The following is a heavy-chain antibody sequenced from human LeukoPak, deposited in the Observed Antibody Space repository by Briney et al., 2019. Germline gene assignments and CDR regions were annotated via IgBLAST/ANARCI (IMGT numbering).Heavy chain of an antibody. J-gene: IGHJ4*02. CDR2: INPNSGGT. V-gene: IGHV1-2*02. Sequence: ASVKVSCKASGYTFTGYYMHWVRQAPGQGLEWMGWINPNSGGTNYAQKFQGRVTMTRDTSISTAYMELSRLRSDDTAVYYCARDFRAVRRTAEQIDYWGQGTLVTVSS. CDR3: ARDFRAVRRTAEQIDY. CDR1: GYTFTGYY. D-gene: IGHD6-13*01.